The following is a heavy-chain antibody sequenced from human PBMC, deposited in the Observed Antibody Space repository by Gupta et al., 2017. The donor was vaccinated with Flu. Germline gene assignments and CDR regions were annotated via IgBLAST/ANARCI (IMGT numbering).Heavy chain of an antibody. V-gene: IGHV3-7*01. CDR3: ARDKIEGATLLDY. CDR2: IKQDGSEA. D-gene: IGHD1-26*01. J-gene: IGHJ4*02. Sequence: EVQLVESGGGLVQPGGSLRLSCAVSGFPFSTYWMSWVRQAPGRRLEWVANIKQDGSEAYYLDSVKGRFTISRDNARNSLYLQMNSLSAEDTAVYYCARDKIEGATLLDYWGQGTLVTVSS. CDR1: GFPFSTYW.